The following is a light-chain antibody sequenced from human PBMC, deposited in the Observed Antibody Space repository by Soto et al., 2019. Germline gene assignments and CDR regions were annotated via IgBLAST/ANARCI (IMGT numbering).Light chain of an antibody. CDR2: GTS. CDR3: QQYSTSRS. J-gene: IGKJ2*01. Sequence: EIVSTQSPGTLSLSPGERATLSCRASQSVSSSYLAWYQQKPGQAPRLLIYGTSSRATGIPDRFSASGSGTDFTLTISRLEPEDFAVYYCQQYSTSRSFGQGTKLEI. V-gene: IGKV3-20*01. CDR1: QSVSSSY.